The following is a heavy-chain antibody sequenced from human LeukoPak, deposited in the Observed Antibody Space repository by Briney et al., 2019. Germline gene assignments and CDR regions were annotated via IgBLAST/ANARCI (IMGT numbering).Heavy chain of an antibody. V-gene: IGHV4-30-4*01. J-gene: IGHJ6*02. CDR2: IYYSGST. CDR3: ARGLYYDFWSGSHYGMDV. D-gene: IGHD3-3*01. CDR1: GGSISSGDYY. Sequence: SQTLSLTCTVSGGSISSGDYYWGWIRQPPGKGLEWIGYIYYSGSTYYNPSLKSRVTISVDTSKNQFSLKLSSVTAADTAVYYCARGLYYDFWSGSHYGMDVWGQGTTVTVSS.